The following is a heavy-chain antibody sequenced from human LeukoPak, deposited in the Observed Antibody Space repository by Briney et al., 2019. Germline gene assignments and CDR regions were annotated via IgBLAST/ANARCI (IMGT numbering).Heavy chain of an antibody. D-gene: IGHD3-10*01. CDR1: GGSISGGTYY. Sequence: SQTLSLTCTVSGGSISGGTYYWSWIRQPAGKGLEWVAYIFSSGSTNYNPSLKSRVTISVDTSRNQFSLKLTSVTAADTAVYYCARDRHGSGSAHSFDPWGQGILVTVSS. J-gene: IGHJ5*02. V-gene: IGHV4-61*10. CDR2: IFSSGST. CDR3: ARDRHGSGSAHSFDP.